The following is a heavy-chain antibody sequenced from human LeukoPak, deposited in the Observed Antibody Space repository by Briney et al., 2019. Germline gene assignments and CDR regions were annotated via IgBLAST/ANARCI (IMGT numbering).Heavy chain of an antibody. D-gene: IGHD6-13*01. V-gene: IGHV4-30-2*01. CDR1: GGSISSGGYY. CDR2: IYHSGST. Sequence: SETLSLTCTVSGGSISSGGYYWSWIRQPPGKGLEWIGYIYHSGSTYYNPSLKSRVTISVDRSKNQFSLKLSSVTAADTAVYYCARAGSIAAARWAFDIWGQGTMVTVSS. CDR3: ARAGSIAAARWAFDI. J-gene: IGHJ3*02.